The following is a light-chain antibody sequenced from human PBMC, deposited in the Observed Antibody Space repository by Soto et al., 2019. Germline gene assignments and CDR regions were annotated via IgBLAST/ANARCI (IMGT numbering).Light chain of an antibody. CDR3: QHYISYPGT. Sequence: DIQMTQSPSTLSASIGDRVTITCRASQTINNWLAWYQQKPGKAPNLLIYHASNLETGVPSRFSGSALGTESTLTISSRQPDVLATNSAQHYISYPGTFGKGPRWKSN. J-gene: IGKJ1*01. CDR2: HAS. CDR1: QTINNW. V-gene: IGKV1-5*01.